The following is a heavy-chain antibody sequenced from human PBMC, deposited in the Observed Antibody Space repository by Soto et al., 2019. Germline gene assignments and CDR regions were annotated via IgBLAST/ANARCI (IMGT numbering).Heavy chain of an antibody. D-gene: IGHD3-3*02. CDR2: ITPSSETT. Sequence: SVKVSCKASGGTFDNYVLNWVRQAPGQGLEWVGGITPSSETTNYAQKFQGRLTLIADANIVYMELSSLRSDDTAIYYCARRHVSSIHFLRFDDWGQGTLVTVSS. CDR1: GGTFDNYV. CDR3: ARRHVSSIHFLRFDD. V-gene: IGHV1-69*13. J-gene: IGHJ4*02.